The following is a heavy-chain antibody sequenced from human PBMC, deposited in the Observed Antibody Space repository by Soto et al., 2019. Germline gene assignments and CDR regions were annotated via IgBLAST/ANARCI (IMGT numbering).Heavy chain of an antibody. J-gene: IGHJ4*02. D-gene: IGHD2-2*01. V-gene: IGHV4-34*01. Sequence: SETLSLTCAVYGGSFSGYYWSWIRQPPGKGLEWIGKIHHSGSTNYNPSLKSRVTISVDTSKNQFSLKLSSVTAADTAVYYCARTLGYCSSTSCPKYYFDYWGQGTLVTVSS. CDR3: ARTLGYCSSTSCPKYYFDY. CDR2: IHHSGST. CDR1: GGSFSGYY.